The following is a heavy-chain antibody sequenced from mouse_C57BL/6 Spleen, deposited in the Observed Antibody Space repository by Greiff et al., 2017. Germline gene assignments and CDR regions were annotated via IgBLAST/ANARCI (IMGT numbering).Heavy chain of an antibody. CDR3: ASQWDYDYDVGYFDY. Sequence: ESGPGLVKPSQSLSLTCSVTGYSITSGYYWNWIRQFPGNKLEWMGYISYDGSNNYNPSLKNRISITRDTSKNQFFLKLNSVTTEDTATYYCASQWDYDYDVGYFDYWGQGTTLTVSS. D-gene: IGHD2-4*01. CDR1: GYSITSGYY. V-gene: IGHV3-6*01. J-gene: IGHJ2*01. CDR2: ISYDGSN.